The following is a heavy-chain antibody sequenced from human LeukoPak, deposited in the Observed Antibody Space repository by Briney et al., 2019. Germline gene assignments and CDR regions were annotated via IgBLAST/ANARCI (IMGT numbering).Heavy chain of an antibody. CDR1: GGSISSSNW. J-gene: IGHJ4*02. CDR3: ARGWNYYDSSAYYY. V-gene: IGHV4-4*02. CDR2: IYHSGST. D-gene: IGHD3-22*01. Sequence: SGTLSLTCAVSGGSISSSNWWSWVRQPPGKGLEWIGEIYHSGSTNYNPSLKSRVTISVDTSKNQFSLKLSSVTAADTAVYYCARGWNYYDSSAYYYWGQGTLVTVSS.